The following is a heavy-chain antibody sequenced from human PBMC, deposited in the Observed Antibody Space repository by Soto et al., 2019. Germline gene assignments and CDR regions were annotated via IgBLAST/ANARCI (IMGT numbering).Heavy chain of an antibody. CDR3: ARRYGYAFDI. D-gene: IGHD4-17*01. V-gene: IGHV4-59*01. CDR1: GRSIRSYY. J-gene: IGHJ3*02. CDR2: IYYSGST. Sequence: SETLSLTCTVVGRSIRSYYWSWIRRPPGKGLEWIGYIYYSGSTNYNPSLKSRVTISVDTSKNQFSLKLSSVTAADTAVYYCARRYGYAFDIWGQGTMVT.